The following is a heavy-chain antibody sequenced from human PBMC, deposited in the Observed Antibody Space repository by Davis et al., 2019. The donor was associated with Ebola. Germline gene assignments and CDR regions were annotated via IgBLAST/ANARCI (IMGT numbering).Heavy chain of an antibody. Sequence: GGSLRLSCTASGFTFGDYAMSWVRQAPGKGLEWVGFIRSKAYGGTTEYAASVKGRFTISRDDSKSIAYLQMNSLRAEDTAVYYCARDQRVVPAAVIRPENYYYYGMDVWGQGTTVTVSS. J-gene: IGHJ6*02. CDR1: GFTFGDYA. V-gene: IGHV3-49*04. D-gene: IGHD2-2*01. CDR2: IRSKAYGGTT. CDR3: ARDQRVVPAAVIRPENYYYYGMDV.